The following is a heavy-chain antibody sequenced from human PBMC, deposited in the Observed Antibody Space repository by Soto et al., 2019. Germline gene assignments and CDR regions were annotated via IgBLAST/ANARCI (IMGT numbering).Heavy chain of an antibody. D-gene: IGHD4-17*01. CDR2: INHGGST. CDR1: GGSFSGYY. Sequence: SETVSLTCAVYGGSFSGYYWSWIRQPPGKGLEWIGEINHGGSTNYFPSLKSRVTISLDTSKNQFSLKLSSVTAADTAVYYCARAAEPGDYYGMDVWGQGTTVTVFS. CDR3: ARAAEPGDYYGMDV. V-gene: IGHV4-34*01. J-gene: IGHJ6*02.